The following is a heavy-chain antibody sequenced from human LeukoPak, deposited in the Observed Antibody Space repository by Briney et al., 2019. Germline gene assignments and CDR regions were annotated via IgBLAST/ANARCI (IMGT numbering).Heavy chain of an antibody. J-gene: IGHJ4*02. CDR3: ATDDVTTGTKTALGY. Sequence: ASVKVSCKASGYTFTGYYMHWVRQAPGQGLEWMGWINPNSGGTNYAQKFQERVTINRDMSTSTAYMELSSLRSEDTAVYYCATDDVTTGTKTALGYWGQGTLVTVSS. CDR2: INPNSGGT. CDR1: GYTFTGYY. V-gene: IGHV1-2*02. D-gene: IGHD1-1*01.